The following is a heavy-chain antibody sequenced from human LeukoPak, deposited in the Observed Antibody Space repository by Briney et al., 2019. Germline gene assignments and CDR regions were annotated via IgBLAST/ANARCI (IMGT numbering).Heavy chain of an antibody. D-gene: IGHD3-10*01. Sequence: GGSLRLSCAASGFSVRSNYMSWVRQAPAKGLQYVSSIETGGSTHYADSVTGRFTISRDTSKNNLYLQMHSLRAEDTAAYYCARDRGFFGEPDFYYAMDVWGQGTTVTVSS. CDR2: IETGGST. J-gene: IGHJ6*02. CDR3: ARDRGFFGEPDFYYAMDV. V-gene: IGHV3-66*01. CDR1: GFSVRSNY.